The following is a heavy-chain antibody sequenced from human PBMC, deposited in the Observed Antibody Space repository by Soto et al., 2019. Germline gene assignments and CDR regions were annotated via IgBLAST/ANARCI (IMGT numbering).Heavy chain of an antibody. J-gene: IGHJ5*02. CDR1: GGSISRGDYY. V-gene: IGHV4-30-4*01. D-gene: IGHD3-10*01. CDR2: IYYSGST. Sequence: PSETLSLTCTVSGGSISRGDYYWSWIRQPPGKGLEWIGYIYYSGSTYYNPSLKSRVTISVDTSKNQFSLKLSSVTAADTAVYYCAREGLLLWFGELLGSWFDPWGQGTLVTVSS. CDR3: AREGLLLWFGELLGSWFDP.